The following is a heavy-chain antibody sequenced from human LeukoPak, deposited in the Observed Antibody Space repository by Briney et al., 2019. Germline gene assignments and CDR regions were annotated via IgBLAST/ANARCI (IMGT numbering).Heavy chain of an antibody. J-gene: IGHJ6*03. CDR2: ISGSGGST. CDR1: GFTFSSYG. D-gene: IGHD3-10*01. CDR3: ARVLSGRGSLYDYYYYLDV. Sequence: PGGSLRLSCAASGFTFSSYGMSWVRQAPGKGLEWVSSISGSGGSTYYADSVRCRFTISRDNSKHTLYLQTSSLSAEDTAVYCCARVLSGRGSLYDYYYYLDVWGKGTTVTISS. V-gene: IGHV3-23*01.